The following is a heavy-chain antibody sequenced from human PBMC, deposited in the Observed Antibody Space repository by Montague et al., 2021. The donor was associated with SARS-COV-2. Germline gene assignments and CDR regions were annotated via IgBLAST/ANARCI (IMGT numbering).Heavy chain of an antibody. CDR2: FYYTGGT. D-gene: IGHD3/OR15-3a*01. Sequence: SETLSLTCTVSGASLSSNTYYWGWVRQPPGKGLEFIGNFYYTGGTYYNPSLQSRVTISVDTSNNHFSLKLGSVTAADTSVYYCARGNDLWTGSPIDYWGQGILVTVSS. CDR1: GASLSSNTYY. J-gene: IGHJ4*02. CDR3: ARGNDLWTGSPIDY. V-gene: IGHV4-39*02.